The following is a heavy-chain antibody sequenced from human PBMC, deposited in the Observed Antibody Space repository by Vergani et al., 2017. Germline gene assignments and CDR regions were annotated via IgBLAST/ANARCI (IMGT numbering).Heavy chain of an antibody. CDR1: GDSVSTSTAA. CDR3: ARGRLGGFDY. D-gene: IGHD7-27*01. V-gene: IGHV6-1*01. CDR2: TYYRSKWYF. J-gene: IGHJ4*02. Sequence: QVQLQQSGPGLVMPSQTLSLTCAISGDSVSTSTAAWNWIRQSPSRGLEWLGRTYYRSKWYFDDAESVKSRIIINPDTSKNQFSLQLNSVTPEDTAVYYCARGRLGGFDYWGQGTLVTVSS.